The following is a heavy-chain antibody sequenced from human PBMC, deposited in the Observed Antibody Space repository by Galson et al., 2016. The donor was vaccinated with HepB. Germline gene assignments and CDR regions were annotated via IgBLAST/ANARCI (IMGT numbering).Heavy chain of an antibody. Sequence: SLRLSCAASGFTFNNYAMHWVRQAPGKGLEWVAVISHNGSKKYYAGSVKGRFTISRDNSKNTLYLQMNSLRVEDTTVYYCVRGYDFWSGSYTGYFQYWGQGTLVTVSS. CDR1: GFTFNNYA. CDR3: VRGYDFWSGSYTGYFQY. V-gene: IGHV3-30*04. CDR2: ISHNGSKK. J-gene: IGHJ1*01. D-gene: IGHD3-3*01.